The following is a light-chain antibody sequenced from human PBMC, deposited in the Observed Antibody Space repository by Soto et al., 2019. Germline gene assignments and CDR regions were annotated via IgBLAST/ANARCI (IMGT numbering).Light chain of an antibody. CDR3: QQCFSNLWT. V-gene: IGKV1-39*01. CDR2: SAS. CDR1: QTISSW. Sequence: IQRSNNTNNLSASVGDRVTITCRASQTISSWLAWFQQKPGKAPKLLIYSASILQVGVPARFSGSGSGTDFTLTLISLQPEDFATYYCQQCFSNLWTFGQGTNVDTK. J-gene: IGKJ1*01.